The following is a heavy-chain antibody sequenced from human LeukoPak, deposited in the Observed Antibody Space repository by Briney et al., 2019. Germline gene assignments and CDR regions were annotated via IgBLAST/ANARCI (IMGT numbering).Heavy chain of an antibody. CDR2: MYSGGST. V-gene: IGHV3-66*02. D-gene: IGHD1-26*01. J-gene: IGHJ6*03. Sequence: PGGSLRLSCAASGLSVSSYYMSWVRQVPGKGLEWVSVMYSGGSTYYADSVKGRFTISRDNSKNTLHLQMNSLRTEDTAVYYCARNRPYSGLGYMDVWGKGTTVTVSS. CDR3: ARNRPYSGLGYMDV. CDR1: GLSVSSYY.